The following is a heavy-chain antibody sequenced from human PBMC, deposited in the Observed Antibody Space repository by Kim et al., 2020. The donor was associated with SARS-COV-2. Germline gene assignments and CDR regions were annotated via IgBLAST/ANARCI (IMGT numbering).Heavy chain of an antibody. V-gene: IGHV3-23*01. Sequence: ADCVKGRFTISRENSKNTLYLQMNSLRAEDTAVYYCAKGDLSSSPRYFDYWGQGTLVTVSS. D-gene: IGHD6-13*01. CDR3: AKGDLSSSPRYFDY. J-gene: IGHJ4*02.